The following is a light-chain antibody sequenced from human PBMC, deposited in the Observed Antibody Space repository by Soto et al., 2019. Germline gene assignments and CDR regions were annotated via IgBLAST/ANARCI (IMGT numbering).Light chain of an antibody. CDR1: SSDIGAYKY. V-gene: IGLV2-14*01. Sequence: QSALTQPASVSGSPGQSITISCTGTSSDIGAYKYVSWYQQHPGKAPKLILCEVSNRPSGVSNRFSGFKSGNTLSLTITGLHAEDEADYYCNSYTCSSALYVFGTRTKLTVL. CDR3: NSYTCSSALYV. J-gene: IGLJ1*01. CDR2: EVS.